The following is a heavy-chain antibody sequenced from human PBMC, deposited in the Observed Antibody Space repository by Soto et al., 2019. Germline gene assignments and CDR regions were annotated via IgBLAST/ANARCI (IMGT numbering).Heavy chain of an antibody. J-gene: IGHJ1*01. CDR3: ASGFGYCSNPGCYHGAFQE. Sequence: QVLLVESGGGLVMPGGSLRLSFAASGFTFSDYYMSWIRQAPGKGLEWVSYITSSSSYTNYAGSVKGRFTVSRDNAKNSLYLKMNSLSAEDTAMYYCASGFGYCSNPGCYHGAFQEWGQGTLVTVSS. D-gene: IGHD2-2*03. CDR1: GFTFSDYY. V-gene: IGHV3-11*05. CDR2: ITSSSSYT.